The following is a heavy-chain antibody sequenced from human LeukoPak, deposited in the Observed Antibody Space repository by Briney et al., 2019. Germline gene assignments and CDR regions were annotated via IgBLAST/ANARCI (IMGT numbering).Heavy chain of an antibody. CDR2: IYYSGST. D-gene: IGHD3-22*01. CDR3: ARGSSGYYPLYYYYYMDV. CDR1: GGSISSSSYY. Sequence: PSETLSLTCTVSGGSISSSSYYWGWIRQPPGKGLEWIGSIYYSGSTYYNPSLKSRVTISVDTSKNQFSLKLSSVTAADTAVYYCARGSSGYYPLYYYYYMDVWGKGTTVTVSS. V-gene: IGHV4-39*07. J-gene: IGHJ6*03.